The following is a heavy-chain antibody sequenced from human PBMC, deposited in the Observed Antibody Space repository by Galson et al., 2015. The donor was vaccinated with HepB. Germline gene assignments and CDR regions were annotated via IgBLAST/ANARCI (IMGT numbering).Heavy chain of an antibody. CDR1: GYTFTSYA. D-gene: IGHD6-13*01. Sequence: SVKVSCKASGYTFTSYAMHWVRQAPGQRLEWMGWINAGNGNTKYSQKFQGRVTITRDTSASTAYMELSSLRSEDTAVYYCAREHSSSWPLNDWMDYYYGMDVWGQGTTVTVSS. CDR3: AREHSSSWPLNDWMDYYYGMDV. V-gene: IGHV1-3*01. CDR2: INAGNGNT. J-gene: IGHJ6*02.